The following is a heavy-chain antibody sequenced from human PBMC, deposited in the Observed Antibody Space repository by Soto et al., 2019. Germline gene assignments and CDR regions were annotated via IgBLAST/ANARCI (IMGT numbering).Heavy chain of an antibody. Sequence: TGGSLRLSCAASGFTFSSYGMHWVRQAPGKGLEWVAVISYDGSNKYYADSVKGRFTISRDNSKNTLYLQMNSLRAEDTAVYCCAKPYDYVWGTYLDYWGQGTLVTVSS. V-gene: IGHV3-30*18. CDR3: AKPYDYVWGTYLDY. J-gene: IGHJ4*02. CDR2: ISYDGSNK. D-gene: IGHD3-16*01. CDR1: GFTFSSYG.